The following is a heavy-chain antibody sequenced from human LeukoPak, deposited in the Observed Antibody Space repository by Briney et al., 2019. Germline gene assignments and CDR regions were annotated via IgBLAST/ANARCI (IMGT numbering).Heavy chain of an antibody. V-gene: IGHV3-9*01. D-gene: IGHD1-26*01. CDR2: ISWNSGSI. CDR1: GFTFDDYA. J-gene: IGHJ4*02. Sequence: GGSLRLSCAASGFTFDDYAMHWVRQAPGKGLEWVSGISWNSGSIGYADSVKGRFTISRDNAKNSLYLQMSSLRAEDTALYYCAKDMGGSSLSYYFDYWGQGTLVTVSS. CDR3: AKDMGGSSLSYYFDY.